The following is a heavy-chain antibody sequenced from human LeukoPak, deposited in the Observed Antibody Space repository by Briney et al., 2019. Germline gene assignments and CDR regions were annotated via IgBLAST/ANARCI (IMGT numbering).Heavy chain of an antibody. J-gene: IGHJ4*02. V-gene: IGHV3-21*01. Sequence: GGSLRLSCAASGFTFNKYTMNWVRQAPGKGLEWVSSISTSSSYIYYADSVKGRFTISRDNAKNSLYLQMNSLRAEDTAVYYCARGRLSTSGWLTAYWGQGTQVTVSS. CDR3: ARGRLSTSGWLTAY. CDR1: GFTFNKYT. D-gene: IGHD2-2*01. CDR2: ISTSSSYI.